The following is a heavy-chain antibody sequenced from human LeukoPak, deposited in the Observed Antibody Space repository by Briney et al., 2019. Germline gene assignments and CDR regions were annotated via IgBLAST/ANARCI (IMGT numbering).Heavy chain of an antibody. V-gene: IGHV1-2*02. D-gene: IGHD3-22*01. J-gene: IGHJ6*03. CDR2: INPNSGGT. CDR3: ARDPNDSSGYYYYYMDV. CDR1: GYTFTGYY. Sequence: GASVKVSCKASGYTFTGYYMHWVRQAPGQGLEWMGWINPNSGGTNYAQKFQGRVTMTRDTSISTAYMELSRLRSDDTAVYYCARDPNDSSGYYYYYMDVWGKGTTVTVSS.